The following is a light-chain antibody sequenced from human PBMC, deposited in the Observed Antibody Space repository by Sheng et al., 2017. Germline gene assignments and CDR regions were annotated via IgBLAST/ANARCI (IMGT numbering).Light chain of an antibody. J-gene: IGKJ1*01. CDR1: QNIDDW. Sequence: DIQMTQAPSTLSASVGDRVTITCRASQNIDDWLAWYQQKPGKAPQLLIYKTSNLESGVPSRFSGSGFGTEFTLTISSLQPDDFATYYCQQYVNYISFGQGTKVEIK. V-gene: IGKV1-5*03. CDR2: KTS. CDR3: QQYVNYIS.